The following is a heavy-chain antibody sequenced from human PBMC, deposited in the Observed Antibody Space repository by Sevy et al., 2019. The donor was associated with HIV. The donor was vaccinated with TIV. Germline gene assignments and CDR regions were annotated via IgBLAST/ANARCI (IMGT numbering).Heavy chain of an antibody. CDR2: INHSGST. V-gene: IGHV4-34*01. CDR3: ARAYYDFWNGYLTYFDY. D-gene: IGHD3-3*01. Sequence: SETLSLTCAVYGGSFSGYYWSWIRQPPGKGLEWIGEINHSGSTNYNPSLKSRVTISVDTSKNQFSLKLSSVTAADTAVYYCARAYYDFWNGYLTYFDYWGQGTLVTVSS. J-gene: IGHJ4*02. CDR1: GGSFSGYY.